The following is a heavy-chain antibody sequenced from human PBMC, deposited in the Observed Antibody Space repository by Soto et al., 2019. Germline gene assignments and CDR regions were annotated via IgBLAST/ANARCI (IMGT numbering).Heavy chain of an antibody. CDR1: RFTFSSYA. D-gene: IGHD6-19*01. Sequence: GGSLRLSCAASRFTFSSYAMSWVRQAPGKGLEWVSAISGSGGSTYYADPVKGRFTISRDNSKNTLYLKMNSLRAEDTAVYYCAKDRDSSGPWYFDYWGQGTLVTVSS. CDR2: ISGSGGST. V-gene: IGHV3-23*01. CDR3: AKDRDSSGPWYFDY. J-gene: IGHJ4*02.